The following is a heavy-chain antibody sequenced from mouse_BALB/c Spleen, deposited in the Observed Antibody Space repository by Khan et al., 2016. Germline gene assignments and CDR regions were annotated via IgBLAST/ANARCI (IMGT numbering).Heavy chain of an antibody. CDR3: ARSRYDYDGGFAY. Sequence: EVQLQESGAELVKPGASVKLSCTASGFNIKDTYMHWVKQRPEQGLEWIGRIDPANGNTKYDPKFQGKATITADTSSNTAYLQLSSLPSEDTAVSFFARSRYDYDGGFAYWGQGTLVTVSA. D-gene: IGHD2-4*01. CDR1: GFNIKDTY. CDR2: IDPANGNT. J-gene: IGHJ3*01. V-gene: IGHV14-3*02.